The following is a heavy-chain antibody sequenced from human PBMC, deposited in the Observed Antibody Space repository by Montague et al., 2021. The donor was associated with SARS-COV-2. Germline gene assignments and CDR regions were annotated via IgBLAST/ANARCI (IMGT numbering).Heavy chain of an antibody. CDR3: ARLRGYDYGLLYYYYMDV. CDR2: ISSSGVTI. J-gene: IGHJ6*03. V-gene: IGHV3-48*03. CDR1: GFTFSSYE. Sequence: SLRLSCAASGFTFSSYEMNWVRQAPGKGLEWVSYISSSGVTIYYADSLKGRFTISRDYAKNSLYLQMNSLRAEDTAVYYCARLRGYDYGLLYYYYMDVWGQGTTVTVSS. D-gene: IGHD5-12*01.